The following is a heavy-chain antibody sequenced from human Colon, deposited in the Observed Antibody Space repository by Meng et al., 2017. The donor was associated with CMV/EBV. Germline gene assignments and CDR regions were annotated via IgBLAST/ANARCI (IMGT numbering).Heavy chain of an antibody. CDR1: GYIFTTYY. J-gene: IGHJ3*02. V-gene: IGHV1-46*01. Sequence: ASVKVSCKASGYIFTTYYIHWVRQAPGQGLEWMGIINPIGDITTYAQNFQGRVSMTRDTSTSTVYMELSSLTSEDTAVYYCARDATEQPGNTMVIVAYDAFDIWGQGTVVT. D-gene: IGHD3-10*01. CDR2: INPIGDIT. CDR3: ARDATEQPGNTMVIVAYDAFDI.